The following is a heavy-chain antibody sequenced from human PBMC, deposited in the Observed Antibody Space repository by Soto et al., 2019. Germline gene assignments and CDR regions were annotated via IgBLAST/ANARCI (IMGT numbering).Heavy chain of an antibody. CDR1: GGTFSSYA. Sequence: SVKVSCKASGGTFSSYAVIWVRQAPGQGLEWMGGIIPIFGTANYAQKFQSRVTITADESTSTAYMELSSLRSEDTAVYYCARGTRKYYYDSSGYLDYWGQGTLVTVSS. CDR2: IIPIFGTA. V-gene: IGHV1-69*13. D-gene: IGHD3-22*01. J-gene: IGHJ4*02. CDR3: ARGTRKYYYDSSGYLDY.